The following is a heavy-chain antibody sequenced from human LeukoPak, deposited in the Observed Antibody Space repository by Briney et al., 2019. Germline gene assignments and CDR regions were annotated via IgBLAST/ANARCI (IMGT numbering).Heavy chain of an antibody. V-gene: IGHV3-23*01. CDR2: ISGSGGST. CDR3: AKDRQARPSY. D-gene: IGHD6-6*01. J-gene: IGHJ4*02. CDR1: GFTFSSNV. Sequence: GGSLRFSCAASGFTFSSNVMSWVRQAPGRGLEWVSAISGSGGSTYYADAVKGRFTISRANSKNTLYLQMNSLRAEDTAVYYCAKDRQARPSYWGQRTLVTVSS.